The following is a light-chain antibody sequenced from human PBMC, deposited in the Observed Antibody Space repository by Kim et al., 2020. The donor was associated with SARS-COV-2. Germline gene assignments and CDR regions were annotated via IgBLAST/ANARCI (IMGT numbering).Light chain of an antibody. CDR3: QQYNSFPYT. J-gene: IGKJ2*01. V-gene: IGKV1-16*01. CDR1: QGIGNS. CDR2: AAS. Sequence: SSSVGDRVTITCRANQGIGNSLDWFQQKPGKAPKSLIHAASTLQSGVPSRFSGSGSGTDFNLTISNLQSEDFASYYCQQYNSFPYTFGQGTKLEI.